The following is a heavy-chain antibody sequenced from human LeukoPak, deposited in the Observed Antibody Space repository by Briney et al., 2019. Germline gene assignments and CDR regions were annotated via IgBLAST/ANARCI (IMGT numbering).Heavy chain of an antibody. D-gene: IGHD4-17*01. Sequence: GGSLRLSCAASGFTFSSYWMSWVRQAPGKGLEWVANIKQDGSERYYVDSVKGRFTIYKDNAKNSLYLQMNSLRAEDTAVYYCASAHYGDYAGFANLNFWGQGTLVTVSS. J-gene: IGHJ4*02. V-gene: IGHV3-7*01. CDR1: GFTFSSYW. CDR3: ASAHYGDYAGFANLNF. CDR2: IKQDGSER.